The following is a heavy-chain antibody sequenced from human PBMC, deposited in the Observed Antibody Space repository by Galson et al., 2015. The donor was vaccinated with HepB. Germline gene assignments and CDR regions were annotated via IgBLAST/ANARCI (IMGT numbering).Heavy chain of an antibody. Sequence: TLSLTCTVSGGSISSGGYYWSWIRQHPGKGLEWIGYIYYSGSTYYNPSLKSRVTISVDTSKNQFSLKLSSVTAADTAVYYCARGGVWFGELLAWFDPWGQGTLVTVSS. CDR1: GGSISSGGYY. CDR2: IYYSGST. J-gene: IGHJ5*02. D-gene: IGHD3-10*01. V-gene: IGHV4-31*03. CDR3: ARGGVWFGELLAWFDP.